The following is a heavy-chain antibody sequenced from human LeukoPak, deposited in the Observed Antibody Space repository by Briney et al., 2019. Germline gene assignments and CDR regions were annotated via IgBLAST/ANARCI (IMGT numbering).Heavy chain of an antibody. Sequence: SETLSLTCTVSGGSISSGGYYWSWLRQHPGKGLEWIAYIYYSGSTYYNPSLKSRFTISLNTSNNQFSLKLRSVTAAATSFYFCARAVDLVAVFFFRGSNWFDPWGQGTLVTVSS. D-gene: IGHD2-15*01. J-gene: IGHJ5*02. CDR1: GGSISSGGYY. V-gene: IGHV4-31*03. CDR3: ARAVDLVAVFFFRGSNWFDP. CDR2: IYYSGST.